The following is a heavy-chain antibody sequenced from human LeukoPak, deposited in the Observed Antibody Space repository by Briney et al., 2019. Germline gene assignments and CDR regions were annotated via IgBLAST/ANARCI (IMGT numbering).Heavy chain of an antibody. CDR1: GFTFSSYA. V-gene: IGHV3-23*01. CDR2: ISGGGTTT. CDR3: ARYFLSGTYYHFQH. J-gene: IGHJ4*02. Sequence: GGSLRLSCAASGFTFSSYAMSWVRQAPGKGLEWVSSISGGGTTTFYVDSVRGRFTISRDNSKNTLFLQMNSLRAEDSAVYYCARYFLSGTYYHFQHWGQGTLVAVSS. D-gene: IGHD1-26*01.